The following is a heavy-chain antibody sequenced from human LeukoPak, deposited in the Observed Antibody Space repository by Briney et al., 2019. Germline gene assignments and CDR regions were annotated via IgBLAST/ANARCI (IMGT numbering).Heavy chain of an antibody. CDR3: ARGKVVAGTPGQNSWDY. CDR1: GGSLSSYY. CDR2: SHTSGST. V-gene: IGHV4-4*07. Sequence: SETLSLTCTVSGGSLSSYYWNWIRQPAGKGLEWVGRSHTSGSTNYNPSLKSRVTVSVDTSKNQFSLKLSSVTAADTAVYYCARGKVVAGTPGQNSWDYWGQGTLVTVSS. J-gene: IGHJ4*02. D-gene: IGHD6-19*01.